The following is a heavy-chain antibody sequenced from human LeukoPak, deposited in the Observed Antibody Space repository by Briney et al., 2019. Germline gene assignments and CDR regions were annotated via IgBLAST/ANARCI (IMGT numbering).Heavy chain of an antibody. CDR2: IYRDGST. J-gene: IGHJ6*02. D-gene: IGHD2-2*01. V-gene: IGHV3-53*04. Sequence: GGSLRLSCAASGFTVSTNYMSWVRQAPGKGLDWVSIIYRDGSTFYADSVKGRFTISRHNSENTLYLQMNSLRPEDTAVYYCARDGRYCIITSCYGYYGMDVWGQGTTVTVTS. CDR3: ARDGRYCIITSCYGYYGMDV. CDR1: GFTVSTNY.